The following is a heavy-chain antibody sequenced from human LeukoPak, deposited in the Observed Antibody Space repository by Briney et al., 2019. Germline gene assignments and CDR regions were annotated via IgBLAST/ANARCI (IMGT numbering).Heavy chain of an antibody. CDR2: IKSKIDGGTA. D-gene: IGHD3-3*01. CDR3: GTGTWSISPFYYYGLNV. Sequence: PGGSLRLSCAASGFTFNNAWMTWVRQAPGKRLEWVGRIKSKIDGGTADYTAPVKGRFTISRDDSKNMVYLQMNSLKTEDTAVYYCGTGTWSISPFYYYGLNVWGQGTTVTVSS. CDR1: GFTFNNAW. J-gene: IGHJ6*02. V-gene: IGHV3-15*01.